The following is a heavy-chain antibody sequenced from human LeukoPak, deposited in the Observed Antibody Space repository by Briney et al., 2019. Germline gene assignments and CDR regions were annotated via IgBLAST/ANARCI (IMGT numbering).Heavy chain of an antibody. D-gene: IGHD3/OR15-3a*01. CDR3: AKMDSDYYIDF. Sequence: GGSLRLSCAASGFIVSSTYMDWVRQAPGKGLEWISVINSGGTTYYADSVKGRFTISRDDSNNMLFLQMNSLRAEDTALYYCAKMDSDYYIDFWGQGTLVTVSS. V-gene: IGHV3-53*01. J-gene: IGHJ4*02. CDR1: GFIVSSTY. CDR2: INSGGTT.